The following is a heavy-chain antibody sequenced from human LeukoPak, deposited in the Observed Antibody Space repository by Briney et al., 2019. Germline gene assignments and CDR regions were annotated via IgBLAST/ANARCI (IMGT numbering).Heavy chain of an antibody. V-gene: IGHV4-39*01. CDR3: AGHNSGYYFYDY. CDR1: GGSISTSSYY. CDR2: VYYSGST. J-gene: IGHJ4*02. D-gene: IGHD3-22*01. Sequence: PSETLSLTCTVSGGSISTSSYYWGWIRQPPGKGLEWIGSVYYSGSTYYNPSLKSRVTISVDTSKNQFSLQLSSVTAADTAVYYGAGHNSGYYFYDYWSQGTLVTVSS.